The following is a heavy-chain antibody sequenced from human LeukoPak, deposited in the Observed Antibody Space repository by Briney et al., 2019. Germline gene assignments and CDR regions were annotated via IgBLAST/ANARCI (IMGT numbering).Heavy chain of an antibody. CDR3: AKDQSAAGTYYFDY. Sequence: GGSLRLSCAASGFTFSSYSMNWVRQAPGKGLEWVSSISSRSSYIDYADSLKGRFTISRDNAKNSLYLQMNSLRAEDTAVYYCAKDQSAAGTYYFDYWGQGTLVTVSS. CDR1: GFTFSSYS. CDR2: ISSRSSYI. D-gene: IGHD6-13*01. V-gene: IGHV3-21*04. J-gene: IGHJ4*02.